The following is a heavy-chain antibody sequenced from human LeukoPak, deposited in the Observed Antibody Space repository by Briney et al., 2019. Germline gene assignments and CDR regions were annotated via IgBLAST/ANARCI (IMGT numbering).Heavy chain of an antibody. V-gene: IGHV4-34*01. CDR3: ARDNLFYGDYEGYFQH. CDR2: INHSGST. CDR1: GGSFSGYY. D-gene: IGHD4-17*01. Sequence: SETLSLTCAVYGGSFSGYYWSWIRQPPGKGLEWIGEINHSGSTNYNPSLKSRVTISVDTSKNQFSLKLSSVTAADTAVYYCARDNLFYGDYEGYFQHWGQGTLVTVPS. J-gene: IGHJ1*01.